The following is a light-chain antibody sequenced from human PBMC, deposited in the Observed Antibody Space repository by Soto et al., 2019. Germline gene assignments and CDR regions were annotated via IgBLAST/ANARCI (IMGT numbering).Light chain of an antibody. CDR2: GAS. J-gene: IGKJ2*01. CDR3: HQFGVSPPYT. V-gene: IGKV3-20*01. CDR1: QSVNSNY. Sequence: EIVLTQSPGTLSLSPGDRATLSCRANQSVNSNYLGWYQQKPGHAPRLLIYGASSRASGVPDRFSGSGSGTDFTLTISRLEPEDFAVYYCHQFGVSPPYTFGQGTKLEI.